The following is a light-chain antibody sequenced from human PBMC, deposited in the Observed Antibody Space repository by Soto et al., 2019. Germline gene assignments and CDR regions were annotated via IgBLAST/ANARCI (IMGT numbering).Light chain of an antibody. Sequence: QSVLTQPRSVSGSPGQSVTVSCIVTSNDVGDYNSVSWYQQHPGKAPKLMIYDVSKRPSGVPDRFSGSKSGNTASLTISGLQAEDEADYYCCSYVGGYSYVFGIGTKVTVL. CDR1: SNDVGDYNS. J-gene: IGLJ1*01. CDR3: CSYVGGYSYV. CDR2: DVS. V-gene: IGLV2-11*01.